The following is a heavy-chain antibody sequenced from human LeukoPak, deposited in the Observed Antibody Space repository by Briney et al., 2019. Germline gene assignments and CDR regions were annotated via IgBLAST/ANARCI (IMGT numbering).Heavy chain of an antibody. J-gene: IGHJ6*02. CDR3: AKDIGLVPAAEHGYYYYHGMDV. CDR2: ISWDGGST. D-gene: IGHD2-2*01. Sequence: PGGSLRLSCAASGFTFDDYTMHWVRQAPGKGLEWVSLISWDGGSTYYADSVKGRFTISRDNSKNSLYLQMNSLRTEDTALYYCAKDIGLVPAAEHGYYYYHGMDVWGQGTTVTVSS. CDR1: GFTFDDYT. V-gene: IGHV3-43*01.